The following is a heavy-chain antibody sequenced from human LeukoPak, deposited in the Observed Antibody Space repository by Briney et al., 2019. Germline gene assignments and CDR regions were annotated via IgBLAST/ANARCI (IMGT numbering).Heavy chain of an antibody. Sequence: GGSLRLSCAASGFTVSSNYMSWVRQAPGKGLEWVSVICSGGSTYYADSVKGRFTISRDNSKNTLYLQMHSLRAEYTAVYYCARDRVYYYDSSGYYPDAFDIWGQGTMVTVSS. J-gene: IGHJ3*02. CDR1: GFTVSSNY. V-gene: IGHV3-66*01. CDR3: ARDRVYYYDSSGYYPDAFDI. CDR2: ICSGGST. D-gene: IGHD3-22*01.